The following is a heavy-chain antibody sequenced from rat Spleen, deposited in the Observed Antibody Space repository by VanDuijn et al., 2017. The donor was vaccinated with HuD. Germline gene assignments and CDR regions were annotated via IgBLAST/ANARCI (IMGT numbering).Heavy chain of an antibody. CDR3: ATKVYYGFHYYVMDA. V-gene: IGHV5-19*01. CDR1: GFTFSNYG. D-gene: IGHD1-6*01. J-gene: IGHJ4*01. Sequence: EVQLVESGGGLVQPGRSLKLSCAASGFTFSNYGMHWIRQAPTKGLEWVAAISPSGGSPYYRDALKGRLTISRDNAKSTLYLQMDSLRSEDTATYYCATKVYYGFHYYVMDAWGQGVMVTVSS. CDR2: ISPSGGSP.